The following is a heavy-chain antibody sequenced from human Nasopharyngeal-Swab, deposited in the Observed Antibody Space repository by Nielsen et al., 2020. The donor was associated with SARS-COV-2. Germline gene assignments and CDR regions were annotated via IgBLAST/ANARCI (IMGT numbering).Heavy chain of an antibody. CDR3: TTDRGITERPLFDF. D-gene: IGHD1-14*01. Sequence: GESLKISCAASGLTFTNAWMGWVRQAPGKGLEWVGRIKSKSDGGTTDYAAPVKGRFSISRDDSRNTIYVQMNTLQTEDTAVYYCTTDRGITERPLFDFWGQGTLVTVSS. V-gene: IGHV3-15*01. J-gene: IGHJ4*02. CDR1: GLTFTNAW. CDR2: IKSKSDGGTT.